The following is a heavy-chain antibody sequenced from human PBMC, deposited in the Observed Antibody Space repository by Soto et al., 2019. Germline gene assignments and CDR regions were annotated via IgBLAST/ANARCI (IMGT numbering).Heavy chain of an antibody. CDR1: GLTFSSEE. CDR2: IKQDGSEK. Sequence: QPGGSLRLSCEVSGLTFSSEEMNWVRQAPGKGLEWVANIKQDGSEKYYVDSVKGRFTISRDNAKNSLYLQMNSLRAEDTAVYYWSIAQYSPVAGRFYYIDGMDVWGQGATETV. J-gene: IGHJ6*02. CDR3: SIAQYSPVAGRFYYIDGMDV. D-gene: IGHD6-19*01. V-gene: IGHV3-7*01.